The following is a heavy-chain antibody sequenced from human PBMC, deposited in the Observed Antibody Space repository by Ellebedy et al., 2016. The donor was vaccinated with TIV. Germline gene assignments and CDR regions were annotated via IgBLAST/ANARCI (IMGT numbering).Heavy chain of an antibody. CDR3: ARDTSGQTIDH. CDR2: LYSGGST. J-gene: IGHJ4*02. CDR1: GFTVSLNY. Sequence: GESLKISCAASGFTVSLNYMSWVRQAPGKGLEWVSVLYSGGSTYYADSVKGRFTISRDNAKNSLYLQMNSLRAEDTAVYYCARDTSGQTIDHWGQGTLVTVSS. V-gene: IGHV3-66*01. D-gene: IGHD5-12*01.